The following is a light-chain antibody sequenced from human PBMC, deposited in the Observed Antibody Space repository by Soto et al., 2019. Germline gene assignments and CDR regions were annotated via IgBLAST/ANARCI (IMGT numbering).Light chain of an antibody. V-gene: IGKV3-20*01. CDR3: QQYGSTPRT. CDR2: DAS. Sequence: EIVLTQSPATLSLSPGERATLSCRASQSVSSYLAWYQQKLGQAPRLLIYDASSRATGIPDRFSGSGSGTDFTLTISRLEPEDFAVYYCQQYGSTPRTFGQGTKVDI. CDR1: QSVSSY. J-gene: IGKJ1*01.